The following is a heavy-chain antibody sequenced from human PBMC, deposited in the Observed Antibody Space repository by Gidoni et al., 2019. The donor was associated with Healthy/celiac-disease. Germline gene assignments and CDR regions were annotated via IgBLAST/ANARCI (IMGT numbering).Heavy chain of an antibody. CDR3: ARQGYSSSWDTRMDDAFDI. Sequence: QLQLQESGPGLVKPSETLSLTCTVSGGSISSSSYYWGWLRQPPGKGLEWIGSTYYSGSTYYNPSLKSRVTISVDTSKNQFSLKLSSVTAADTAVYYCARQGYSSSWDTRMDDAFDIWGQGTMVTVSS. CDR2: TYYSGST. J-gene: IGHJ3*02. V-gene: IGHV4-39*01. CDR1: GGSISSSSYY. D-gene: IGHD6-13*01.